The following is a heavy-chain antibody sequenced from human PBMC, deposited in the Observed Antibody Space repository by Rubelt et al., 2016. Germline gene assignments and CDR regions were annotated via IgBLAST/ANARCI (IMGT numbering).Heavy chain of an antibody. D-gene: IGHD6-13*01. V-gene: IGHV4-39*07. Sequence: QLQLQESGPGLVKPSETLSLTCTVSGGSISSSSYYWGWIRQPPGKGLEWIGSIYYSGSTYYNPSLNIRVTISVDTSKNQFSLKLSSVTAADTAVYYCARNIRVYPYYYYYMDVWGKGTTVTVSS. J-gene: IGHJ6*03. CDR2: IYYSGST. CDR1: GGSISSSSYY. CDR3: ARNIRVYPYYYYYMDV.